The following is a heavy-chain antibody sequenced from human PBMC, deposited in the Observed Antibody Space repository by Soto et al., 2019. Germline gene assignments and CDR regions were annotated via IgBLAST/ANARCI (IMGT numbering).Heavy chain of an antibody. CDR2: VSGSGGST. V-gene: IGHV3-23*01. CDR3: AKSNFTCIVISCFRPLALDV. J-gene: IGHJ6*02. D-gene: IGHD3-10*01. CDR1: AFTFSTYA. Sequence: EVQLLESGGVFVQPGGSLRLSCAASAFTFSTYAMTWVRQAPGKGLEWVSSVSGSGGSTYYADSVKCRFTISRENSKNPLYLHNNSLRAEDTTVFFCAKSNFTCIVISCFRPLALDVWSLGTTVTVSS.